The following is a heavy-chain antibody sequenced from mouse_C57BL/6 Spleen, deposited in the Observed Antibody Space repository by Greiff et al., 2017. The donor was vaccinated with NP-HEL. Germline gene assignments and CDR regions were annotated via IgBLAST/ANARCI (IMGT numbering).Heavy chain of an antibody. V-gene: IGHV14-4*01. Sequence: VQLQPSGAELVRPGASVKLSCTASGFNIKDDYMHWVKQRPEQGLEWIGWIDPENGDTEYASKFQGKATITADTSSNTAYLQLSSLTSEDTAVYYCTVYYYGSSLDYWGQGTTLTVSS. CDR2: IDPENGDT. J-gene: IGHJ2*01. D-gene: IGHD1-1*01. CDR1: GFNIKDDY. CDR3: TVYYYGSSLDY.